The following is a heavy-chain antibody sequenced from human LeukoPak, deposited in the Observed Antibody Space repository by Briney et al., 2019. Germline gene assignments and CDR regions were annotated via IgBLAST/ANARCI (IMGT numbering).Heavy chain of an antibody. J-gene: IGHJ3*02. CDR1: GGSFSGYY. CDR2: INHSGST. D-gene: IGHD1-14*01. Sequence: SETLSLTCAVYGGSFSGYYWSWIRQPPGKGLEWIGEINHSGSTNYNPSLKSRVTISVDTSKNQFSLKLSSVTAADTAVYYCARENNPGAFDIWGQGTMVTVSS. V-gene: IGHV4-34*01. CDR3: ARENNPGAFDI.